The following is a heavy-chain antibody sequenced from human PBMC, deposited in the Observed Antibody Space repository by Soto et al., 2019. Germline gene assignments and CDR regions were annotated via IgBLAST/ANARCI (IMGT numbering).Heavy chain of an antibody. CDR3: AGTSSSSRFYYYGMDV. Sequence: PGESLKISCNGSGYSFTSYWIGWVRQMPGKGLEWMGIIYPGDSDTRYSPSFQGQVTISADKSISTAYLQWSSLKASDTAMYFCAGTSSSSRFYYYGMDVWGQGTTVTVSS. J-gene: IGHJ6*02. D-gene: IGHD6-6*01. CDR2: IYPGDSDT. V-gene: IGHV5-51*01. CDR1: GYSFTSYW.